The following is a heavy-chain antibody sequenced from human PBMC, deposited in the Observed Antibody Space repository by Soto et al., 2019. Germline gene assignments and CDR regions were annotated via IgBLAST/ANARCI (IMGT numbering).Heavy chain of an antibody. D-gene: IGHD6-13*01. V-gene: IGHV3-23*01. Sequence: GGSLRLSCAASGFTFSSYAMSWVRQAPGKGLEWVSAISGSGGSTYYADSVKGRLTISRDNSKNTLYLQMNSLRAEDTAVYYCAKVRRWQQLANWFDPWGQGTLVTVSS. CDR3: AKVRRWQQLANWFDP. J-gene: IGHJ5*02. CDR1: GFTFSSYA. CDR2: ISGSGGST.